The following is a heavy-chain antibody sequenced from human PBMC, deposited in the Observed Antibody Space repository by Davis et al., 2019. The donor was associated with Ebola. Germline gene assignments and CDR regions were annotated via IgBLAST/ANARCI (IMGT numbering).Heavy chain of an antibody. J-gene: IGHJ4*02. CDR3: ARGSAERFDY. CDR2: ISSSSSYT. V-gene: IGHV3-11*06. CDR1: GFTFSDYY. D-gene: IGHD1-1*01. Sequence: GESLKISCAASGFTFSDYYMSWIRQAPGKGLEWVSYISSSSSYTNYADSVKGRFTISRDNAKNSLYLQMNSLRAEDTAVYYCARGSAERFDYWGQGTLVTVSS.